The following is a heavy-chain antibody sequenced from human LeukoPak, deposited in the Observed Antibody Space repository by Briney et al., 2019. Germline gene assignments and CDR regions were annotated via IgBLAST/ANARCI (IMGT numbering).Heavy chain of an antibody. V-gene: IGHV4-34*01. D-gene: IGHD6-13*01. CDR3: ARAPKYIAAAGTLDY. CDR1: GGSFSGYY. Sequence: SETLSLTCAVYGGSFSGYYWSWIRQPPGKGLEWIGEINHSGSTNYNPSLKSRVTISVDTSKNQFSLKLSSVTAADTAVYYCARAPKYIAAAGTLDYWGQGTLVTVSS. J-gene: IGHJ4*02. CDR2: INHSGST.